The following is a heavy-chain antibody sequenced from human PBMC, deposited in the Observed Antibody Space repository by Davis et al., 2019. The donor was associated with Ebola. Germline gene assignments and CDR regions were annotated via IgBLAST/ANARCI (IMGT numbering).Heavy chain of an antibody. D-gene: IGHD6-13*01. CDR3: ARDYVEQQLGDLYYYYYGMDV. CDR2: ISYDGSNK. J-gene: IGHJ6*02. Sequence: GESLKISCAASGFTFSSYGMHWVRQAPGKGLEWVAVISYDGSNKYYADSVKGRFTISRDNSKNTLYLQMNSLRAEDTAVYYCARDYVEQQLGDLYYYYYGMDVWGQGTTVTVSS. CDR1: GFTFSSYG. V-gene: IGHV3-30*03.